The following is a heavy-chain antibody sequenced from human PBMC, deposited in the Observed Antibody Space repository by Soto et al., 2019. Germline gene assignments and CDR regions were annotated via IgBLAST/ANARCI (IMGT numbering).Heavy chain of an antibody. Sequence: SLTCTVSGDSISSADYYLSWIRQTPCKGLEWIVHIFYSGTTYYNPSLKSRLTISVDTSKNHFSLRLTSVTAADTAVYYCARDLWVEPELYYYGMDVWGQGTTVTV. CDR2: IFYSGTT. D-gene: IGHD1-1*01. CDR3: ARDLWVEPELYYYGMDV. V-gene: IGHV4-30-4*01. J-gene: IGHJ6*02. CDR1: GDSISSADYY.